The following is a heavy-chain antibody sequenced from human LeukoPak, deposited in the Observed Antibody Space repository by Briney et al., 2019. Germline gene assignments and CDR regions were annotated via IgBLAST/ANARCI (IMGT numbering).Heavy chain of an antibody. CDR2: IKADGSDK. V-gene: IGHV3-30*18. CDR3: AKGVRGVIAYYLDY. D-gene: IGHD3-10*01. J-gene: IGHJ4*02. CDR1: GFSFSSYV. Sequence: GRSLRLSCAASGFSFSSYVMHWVRQAPGKGLEWVAVIKADGSDKYYADSGKGRFTISRDNSKNQLYLQLNSLRAEDTAVYYCAKGVRGVIAYYLDYWGQGTLVTVSS.